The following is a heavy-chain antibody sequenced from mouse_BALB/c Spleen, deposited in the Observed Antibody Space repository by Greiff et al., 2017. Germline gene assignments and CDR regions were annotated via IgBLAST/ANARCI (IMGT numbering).Heavy chain of an antibody. CDR2: ISYSGST. Sequence: VQLQQSGPSLVKPSQTLSLTCSVTGDSITSGYWNWIRKFPGNKLEYMGYISYSGSTYYNPSLKSRISITRDTSKNQYYLQLNSVTTEDTATYYCARYYYGSSYPFDYWGQGTTLTVSS. D-gene: IGHD1-1*01. CDR3: ARYYYGSSYPFDY. V-gene: IGHV3-8*02. J-gene: IGHJ2*01. CDR1: GDSITSGY.